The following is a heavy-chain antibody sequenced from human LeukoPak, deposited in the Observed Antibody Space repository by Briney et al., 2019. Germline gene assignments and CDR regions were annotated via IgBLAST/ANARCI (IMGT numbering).Heavy chain of an antibody. CDR1: GFSVNDNY. Sequence: PGGSLRLSCIVSGFSVNDNYMSWVRQSPGKGLQSGSVLFPDGRTCYGDSVRGRFTISRDLARNTLLLQMHSLRADDTAVHYCARTNPVYGDYDYWGQGTLVTVSS. J-gene: IGHJ4*02. V-gene: IGHV3-53*01. CDR2: LFPDGRT. CDR3: ARTNPVYGDYDY. D-gene: IGHD4-17*01.